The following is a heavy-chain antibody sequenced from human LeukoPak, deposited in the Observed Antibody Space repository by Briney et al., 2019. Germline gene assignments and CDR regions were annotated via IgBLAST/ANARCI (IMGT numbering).Heavy chain of an antibody. CDR2: IIPIFGTA. CDR3: ARGVNYYDSSGYPY. D-gene: IGHD3-22*01. J-gene: IGHJ4*02. Sequence: GASVTVSCTASGGTFSIYAISWVRQAPGQGLEWMGGIIPIFGTANYAQKFQGRVTITADESTSTAYMELSSLRSEDTAVYYCARGVNYYDSSGYPYWGQGTLVTVSS. CDR1: GGTFSIYA. V-gene: IGHV1-69*13.